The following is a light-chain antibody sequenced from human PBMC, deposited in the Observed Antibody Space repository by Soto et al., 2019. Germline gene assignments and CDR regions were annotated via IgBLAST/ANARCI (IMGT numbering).Light chain of an antibody. CDR2: NNN. Sequence: QSVLTQPPSASGTPGQRVTISCSGSNFNIGSHTVNWYQQLPGTAPKLLMHNNNQRPSGVPDRFSGSKSGTSASLAISGRQSEDEADYCCSVWDDSLKGWVFGGGTKLTVL. V-gene: IGLV1-44*01. J-gene: IGLJ3*02. CDR3: SVWDDSLKGWV. CDR1: NFNIGSHT.